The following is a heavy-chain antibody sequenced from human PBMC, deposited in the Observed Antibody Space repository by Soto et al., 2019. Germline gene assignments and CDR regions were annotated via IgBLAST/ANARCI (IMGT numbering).Heavy chain of an antibody. CDR2: IYYSGGT. CDR3: ARVLRYFDWSLIPHYYGMDV. Sequence: SETLSLTCTVSGGSISSGYFWSWIRQHPVKGLEWIGNIYYSGGTYYNPSLGSRFAMSVDTSKKQFTLKVNSVTAADTAVYYCARVLRYFDWSLIPHYYGMDVWGQGTTVTVSS. D-gene: IGHD3-9*01. J-gene: IGHJ6*02. CDR1: GGSISSGYF. V-gene: IGHV4-31*03.